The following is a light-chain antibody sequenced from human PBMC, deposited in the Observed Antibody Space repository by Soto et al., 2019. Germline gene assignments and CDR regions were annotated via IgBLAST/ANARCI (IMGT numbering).Light chain of an antibody. V-gene: IGKV3D-15*01. CDR3: QQYNNWPLRT. CDR2: GAS. CDR1: QSVSSN. Sequence: EIVMTQSPATLSVSPGERATLSCRASQSVSSNLAWYQQKPGQAPGLLIYGASIRATGIPARFSGSGSGTEFTLTISSLQSEDFAVYYCQQYNNWPLRTFGQGTRLEIK. J-gene: IGKJ5*01.